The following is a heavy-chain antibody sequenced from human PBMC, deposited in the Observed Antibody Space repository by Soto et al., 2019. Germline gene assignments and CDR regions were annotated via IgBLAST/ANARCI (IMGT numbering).Heavy chain of an antibody. CDR3: ARVMVGDTTRAFDI. V-gene: IGHV3-21*01. D-gene: IGHD1-26*01. Sequence: GGSLSLSCAASGFTFSSYSMNWVRQAPGKGLEWVSSISSSSSYIYYTDSVKGRFTISRDNAKNSLYLQMNSLRAEDTAVYYCARVMVGDTTRAFDIWGQGTMVTVSS. CDR2: ISSSSSYI. J-gene: IGHJ3*02. CDR1: GFTFSSYS.